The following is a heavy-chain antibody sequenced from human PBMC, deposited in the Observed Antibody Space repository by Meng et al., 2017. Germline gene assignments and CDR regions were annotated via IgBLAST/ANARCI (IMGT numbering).Heavy chain of an antibody. CDR3: ARAVVRDYYGSGSYYPDAFDI. CDR1: GGSISSSSYY. Sequence: GSLRLSCTVSGGSISSSSYYWSWIRQPPGKGLEWIGYIYYSGSTNYNPSLKSRVTISVDTSKNQFSLKLSSVTAADTAVYYCARAVVRDYYGSGSYYPDAFDIWGQGTMVTVSS. D-gene: IGHD3-10*01. J-gene: IGHJ3*02. V-gene: IGHV4-61*01. CDR2: IYYSGST.